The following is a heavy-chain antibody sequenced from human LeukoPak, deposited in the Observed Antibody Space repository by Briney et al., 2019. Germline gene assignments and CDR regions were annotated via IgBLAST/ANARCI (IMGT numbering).Heavy chain of an antibody. V-gene: IGHV3-23*01. CDR2: ISGSGDNT. CDR1: GFTFSGFA. Sequence: PGGSLRLSCAASGFTFSGFAMSWVRRTPGKGLEWVSGISGSGDNTLYADSVKGRFTISRDNSKNTLYLEMNSLRAEDTAIYYCAKSSGYSYGSGYSFDYWGQGTLVTVSS. D-gene: IGHD5-18*01. CDR3: AKSSGYSYGSGYSFDY. J-gene: IGHJ4*02.